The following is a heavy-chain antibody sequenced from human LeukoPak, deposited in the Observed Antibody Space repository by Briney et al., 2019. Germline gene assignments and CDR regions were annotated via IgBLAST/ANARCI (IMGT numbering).Heavy chain of an antibody. CDR3: AGSYYGSGSYYKPLGY. J-gene: IGHJ4*02. V-gene: IGHV3-21*01. D-gene: IGHD3-10*01. CDR1: GFTFSSYS. Sequence: GGSLRLSCAASGFTFSSYSMNWVRQAPGKGLEWVSSISSSSSYIYYADSVKGRFTISRDNAKNSLYLQMNSLRAEDMAVYYCAGSYYGSGSYYKPLGYWGQGTLVTVSS. CDR2: ISSSSSYI.